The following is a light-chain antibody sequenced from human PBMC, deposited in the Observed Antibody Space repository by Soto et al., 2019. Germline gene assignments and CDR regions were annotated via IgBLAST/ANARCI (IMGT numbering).Light chain of an antibody. V-gene: IGLV2-11*01. CDR2: DVT. CDR1: SSDVGDYSY. CDR3: CSYAGSYTSPYV. J-gene: IGLJ1*01. Sequence: QSALTQPRSVSGSPGRSVTISCTGTSSDVGDYSYVSWYQQHPGKAPKLIIYDVTKRPSGVPDRFSGSKSGNTASLTISGLQAEDEADYFCCSYAGSYTSPYVFGTGTQLTVL.